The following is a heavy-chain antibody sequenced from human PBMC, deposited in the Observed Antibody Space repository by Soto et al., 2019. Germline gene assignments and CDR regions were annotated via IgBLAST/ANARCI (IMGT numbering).Heavy chain of an antibody. CDR2: IFYTGST. CDR1: GGSISRYF. D-gene: IGHD6-6*01. J-gene: IGHJ4*02. V-gene: IGHV4-59*01. CDR3: ARDVGIATRHVD. Sequence: SETLSLTCTVSGGSISRYFWTWIRQPPGKGLEFIGYIFYTGSTNYNPSLKSRVSISVDTSKSQFSLELSSVTAADTAVYYCARDVGIATRHVDWGQGALVTVSS.